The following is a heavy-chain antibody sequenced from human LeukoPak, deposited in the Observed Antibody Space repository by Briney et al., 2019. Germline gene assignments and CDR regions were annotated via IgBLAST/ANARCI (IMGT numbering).Heavy chain of an antibody. V-gene: IGHV4-34*01. CDR1: GGSFSGYY. J-gene: IGHJ6*02. Sequence: PSESLSLTCAVYGGSFSGYYWSWIRQPPGKGLEWIGEINHSGSTNYNPSLKSRVTISVDTSKNQFSLKLSSVTAADTAVYYCARDGPPNTISSSWQKSYYYYGMDVWGQGTTVTVSS. D-gene: IGHD6-13*01. CDR3: ARDGPPNTISSSWQKSYYYYGMDV. CDR2: INHSGST.